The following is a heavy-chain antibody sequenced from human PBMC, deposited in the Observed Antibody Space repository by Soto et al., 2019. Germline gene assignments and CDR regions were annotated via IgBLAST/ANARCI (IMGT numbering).Heavy chain of an antibody. Sequence: PGGSLRVSCAASDFTFSSYGIHWVRQAPGKGLEWVAVMSYDGSNKQYGDSVKGRFTMSRDNSKNTVHLQMNSLRVEDTAVYYCARDTYYHDSSGYYVFDYWGQGTLVTVSS. D-gene: IGHD3-22*01. CDR2: MSYDGSNK. CDR1: DFTFSSYG. V-gene: IGHV3-30*03. CDR3: ARDTYYHDSSGYYVFDY. J-gene: IGHJ4*02.